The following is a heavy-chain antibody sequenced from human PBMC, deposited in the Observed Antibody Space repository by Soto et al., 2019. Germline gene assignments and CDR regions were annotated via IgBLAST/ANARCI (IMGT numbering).Heavy chain of an antibody. V-gene: IGHV3-23*01. J-gene: IGHJ4*02. D-gene: IGHD6-6*01. CDR3: AKDSYSSSSTRGLYDY. Sequence: GESLKISCAASGFTFSSYAMSWVRQAPGKGLEWVSAISGSGGSTYYADSVKGRFTISRDNSKNTLYLQMNSLRAEDTAVYYCAKDSYSSSSTRGLYDYWGQGTLVTVSS. CDR2: ISGSGGST. CDR1: GFTFSSYA.